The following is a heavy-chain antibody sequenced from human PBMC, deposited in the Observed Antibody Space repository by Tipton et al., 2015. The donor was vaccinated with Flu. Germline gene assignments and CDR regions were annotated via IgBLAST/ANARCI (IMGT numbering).Heavy chain of an antibody. CDR2: VYYSGRT. CDR1: NASINRPGYY. J-gene: IGHJ4*01. V-gene: IGHV4-31*03. D-gene: IGHD4-17*01. Sequence: TLSLTCTVSNASINRPGYYWNWIRQHSEKGLEWIGYVYYSGRTYYNPSLRSRFTISIDTSKNQFSLKVDSVTAADTAIYYCSNLSDNGVDHWGQGALVTVSS. CDR3: SNLSDNGVDH.